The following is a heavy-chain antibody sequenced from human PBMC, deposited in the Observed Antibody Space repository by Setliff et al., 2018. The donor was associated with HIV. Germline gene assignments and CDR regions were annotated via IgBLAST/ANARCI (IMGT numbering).Heavy chain of an antibody. V-gene: IGHV4-39*01. CDR3: ARRAVDYDILTGYPDPWEYFDY. D-gene: IGHD3-9*01. J-gene: IGHJ4*02. CDR2: IYFSGTP. Sequence: SETLSLTCTVSGGSINSRSYYWAWIRQPPGKGLEWVASIYFSGTPYYNPSLKNRVTISVDTSKNQFSLKLSSVTAADTAVYYCARRAVDYDILTGYPDPWEYFDYWGQGTLVTVSS. CDR1: GGSINSRSYY.